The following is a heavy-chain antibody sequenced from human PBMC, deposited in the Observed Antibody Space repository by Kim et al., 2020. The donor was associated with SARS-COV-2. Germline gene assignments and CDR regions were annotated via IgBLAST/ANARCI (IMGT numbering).Heavy chain of an antibody. CDR2: IYYSGST. CDR1: GGSISSSSYY. Sequence: SETLSLTCTVSGGSISSSSYYWGWIRQPPGKGLEWIGSIYYSGSTYYKPSLKSRVTISVDTSKNQFSLKLSSVTAADTAVYYCARQGRGTAQWLVPLDAFDIWGQGTMVTVSS. CDR3: ARQGRGTAQWLVPLDAFDI. D-gene: IGHD6-19*01. J-gene: IGHJ3*02. V-gene: IGHV4-39*01.